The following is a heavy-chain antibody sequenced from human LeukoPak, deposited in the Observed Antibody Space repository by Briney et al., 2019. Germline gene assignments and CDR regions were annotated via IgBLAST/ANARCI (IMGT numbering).Heavy chain of an antibody. CDR2: ISSSVSTI. Sequence: GGSLRLSCAASGFTFSGYDMNWVRQAPGKGLEWVSYISSSVSTIDYAESLKGRFTISRDNVKNSLYLQMNSLRAEDTALYYCARVLPYSHALDVWGQGTTVTVS. CDR3: ARVLPYSHALDV. CDR1: GFTFSGYD. V-gene: IGHV3-48*03. D-gene: IGHD2-21*01. J-gene: IGHJ6*02.